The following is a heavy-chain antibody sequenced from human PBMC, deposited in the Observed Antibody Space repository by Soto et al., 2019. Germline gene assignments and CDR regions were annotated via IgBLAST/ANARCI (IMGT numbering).Heavy chain of an antibody. CDR1: GLTFSSYA. J-gene: IGHJ3*01. V-gene: IGHV3-23*01. Sequence: EVQLLESGGGLVQPGGSLRLSCEVSGLTFSSYAMSWVRQAPGKGLEWVSGITGSGDTPYYADSVTGRFTISRDKSKNTLYLQMNSLGAEDTAVYYCAKAGAVLVRRGDAFDVWGQGTMVTVSS. CDR3: AKAGAVLVRRGDAFDV. CDR2: ITGSGDTP. D-gene: IGHD2-8*02.